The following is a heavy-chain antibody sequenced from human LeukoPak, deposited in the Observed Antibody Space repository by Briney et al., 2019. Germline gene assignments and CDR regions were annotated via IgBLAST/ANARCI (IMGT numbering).Heavy chain of an antibody. Sequence: PSEPLSLICTVPWGPIRRYYWMWLRQPPGKGLEWIGYIYYSGSTNYNPSLKSRVTIPVDTSKNQFSLKLSSVTAADTAVYYCASNYYGSGSLDYWGQGNLVTVSS. CDR1: WGPIRRYY. J-gene: IGHJ4*02. CDR2: IYYSGST. CDR3: ASNYYGSGSLDY. D-gene: IGHD3-10*01. V-gene: IGHV4-59*08.